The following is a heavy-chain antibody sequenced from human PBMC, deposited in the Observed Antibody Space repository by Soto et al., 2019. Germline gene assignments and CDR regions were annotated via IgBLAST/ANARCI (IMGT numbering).Heavy chain of an antibody. V-gene: IGHV3-23*01. D-gene: IGHD2-15*01. CDR1: GFTFSNYA. J-gene: IGHJ4*02. CDR3: AKGLGDGYGNGGY. Sequence: EVQLLESGGDLVQPGGSLRLSCAASGFTFSNYAMSWVRQAPGKGLEWVSGISDSGRDAYYADSVGGRFTISRDNSKNTLYLQMNSLRAEDTAIYYCAKGLGDGYGNGGYWGQGTLVTVSS. CDR2: ISDSGRDA.